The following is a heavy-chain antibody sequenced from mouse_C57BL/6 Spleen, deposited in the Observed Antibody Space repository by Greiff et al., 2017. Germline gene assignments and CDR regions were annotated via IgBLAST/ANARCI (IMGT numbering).Heavy chain of an antibody. CDR3: AIYSNYVDYYAMDY. J-gene: IGHJ4*01. D-gene: IGHD2-5*01. CDR1: GYTFTSYG. CDR2: IYPRSGNT. V-gene: IGHV1-81*01. Sequence: QVQLQQSGAELVRPGASVKLSCKASGYTFTSYGICWVKQRTGQGLEWIGEIYPRSGNTYYNEKFKGKATLTANKSSSTAYMELRSLTSEDSAVYFCAIYSNYVDYYAMDYWGQGTSVTVSS.